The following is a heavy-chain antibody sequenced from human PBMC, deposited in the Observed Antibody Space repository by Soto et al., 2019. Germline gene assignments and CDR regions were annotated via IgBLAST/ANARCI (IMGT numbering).Heavy chain of an antibody. CDR1: GFTFCSYA. CDR3: AKEGGVPNWFDP. J-gene: IGHJ5*02. V-gene: IGHV3-23*01. D-gene: IGHD3-16*01. Sequence: GGSLRLSCAASGFTFCSYALSWVRQAPGKGLEWVSAISGSGGSTYYADSVKGRFTISRDNSKNTLYLQMNSLRAEDTAVYYCAKEGGVPNWFDPWGQGTLVTVSS. CDR2: ISGSGGST.